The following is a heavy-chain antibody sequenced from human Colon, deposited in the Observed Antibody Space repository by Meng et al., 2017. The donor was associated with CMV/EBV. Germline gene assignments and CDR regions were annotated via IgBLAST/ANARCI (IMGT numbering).Heavy chain of an antibody. Sequence: QVELDHSVAEVKEPGASVNVSCKTSGYTFNGYFMHWVRQAPGQGLEWMGWINPVTGDTSYAQKFQVRVTMTRDTSISTAYMELSSLRSDDTAVYYCATFGGDFDYWGQGTLVTVSS. V-gene: IGHV1-2*02. CDR1: GYTFNGYF. D-gene: IGHD3-3*01. J-gene: IGHJ4*02. CDR2: INPVTGDT. CDR3: ATFGGDFDY.